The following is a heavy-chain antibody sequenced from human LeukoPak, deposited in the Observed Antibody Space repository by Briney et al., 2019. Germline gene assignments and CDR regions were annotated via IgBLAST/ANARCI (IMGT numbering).Heavy chain of an antibody. CDR3: ARERYYDMGDAFDI. CDR1: GGSISSSSYY. D-gene: IGHD3-22*01. J-gene: IGHJ3*02. CDR2: IYYSGST. V-gene: IGHV4-39*07. Sequence: SETLSLTCTVSGGSISSSSYYWGWIRQPPGKGLEWIGSIYYSGSTYYNPSLKSRVTISVDTSKNQFSLKLSSVTAADTAVYYCARERYYDMGDAFDIWGQGTMVTVSS.